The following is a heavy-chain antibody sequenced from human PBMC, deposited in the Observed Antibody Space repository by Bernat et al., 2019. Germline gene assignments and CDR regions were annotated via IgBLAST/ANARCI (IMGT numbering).Heavy chain of an antibody. CDR2: IYRGGST. CDR3: ARDPHLSGSYYRRSTYYGMDV. D-gene: IGHD3-10*01. V-gene: IGHV3-53*04. J-gene: IGHJ6*02. Sequence: EVQLVESGGGLVQPGGSLRLSCAASGFTVSSNYMSWVRQAPGQGLELVWVIYRGGSTDYAAYVKGRFTIYRRNTKNTLNLKMNSLMAEDTAVYYGARDPHLSGSYYRRSTYYGMDVWGQGTTVTVSS. CDR1: GFTVSSNY.